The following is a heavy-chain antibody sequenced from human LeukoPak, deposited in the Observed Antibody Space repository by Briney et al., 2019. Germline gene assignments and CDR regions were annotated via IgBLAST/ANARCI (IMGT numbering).Heavy chain of an antibody. J-gene: IGHJ4*02. V-gene: IGHV3-30*18. CDR1: GFTFSSCG. CDR3: VKEQGSESYRTADY. CDR2: ITYDGDTT. Sequence: RRSLRLSCAASGFTFSSCGMHWVRQAPGKGLEWVAVITYDGDTTYFEDSVKGRFTISRDTSKSTLYLQMNSLGAEDTAVYYCVKEQGSESYRTADYWGQGTLVTVSS. D-gene: IGHD3-10*01.